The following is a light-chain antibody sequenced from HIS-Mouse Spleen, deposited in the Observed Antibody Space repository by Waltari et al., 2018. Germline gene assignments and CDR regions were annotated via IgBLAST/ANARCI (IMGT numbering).Light chain of an antibody. CDR1: QGISSY. CDR2: AAS. CDR3: QQYYSYPET. Sequence: AIRMTQSPSSLSASTGDRATITCRASQGISSYLAWYQQKPGKAPKLLIYAASTLQSGVPSRFSGSGSGTDFTLTISCLQSEDFATYYCQQYYSYPETFGQGTKVEIK. J-gene: IGKJ1*01. V-gene: IGKV1-8*01.